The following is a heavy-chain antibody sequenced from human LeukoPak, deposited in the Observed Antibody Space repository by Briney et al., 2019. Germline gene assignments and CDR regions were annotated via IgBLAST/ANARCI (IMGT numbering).Heavy chain of an antibody. CDR3: ARDRHDSSGYFSPVYYYYGMDV. J-gene: IGHJ6*02. Sequence: GESLKISCKGSGYSFTTYWIGCVRQMPGKGLEWMGIIDPGDSDTRYSPSFQGQVTISADKSINTAYLQWSSLKASDTAMYYCARDRHDSSGYFSPVYYYYGMDVWGQGTTVTVSS. D-gene: IGHD3-22*01. CDR2: IDPGDSDT. V-gene: IGHV5-51*01. CDR1: GYSFTTYW.